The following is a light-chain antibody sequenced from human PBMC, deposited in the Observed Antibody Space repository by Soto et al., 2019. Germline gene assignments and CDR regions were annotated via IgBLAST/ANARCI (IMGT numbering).Light chain of an antibody. CDR2: STS. J-gene: IGKJ1*01. CDR3: QQSYSNPRT. CDR1: QSVNRY. V-gene: IGKV1-39*01. Sequence: DIQMTQSPSSLSASVGDRVTITCRASQSVNRYLNWYQQKEGKAPKLLIYSTSILESGVPSRFSASGSGTDFTLPINSLQPEGFATYYCQQSYSNPRTFGQGTRVEVK.